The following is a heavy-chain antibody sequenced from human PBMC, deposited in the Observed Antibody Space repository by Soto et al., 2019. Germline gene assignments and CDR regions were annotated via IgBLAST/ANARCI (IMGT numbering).Heavy chain of an antibody. CDR1: GYRFTIHW. D-gene: IGHD3-3*01. CDR3: ARGEGITTFGVYGFDV. CDR2: TDPSDSFT. Sequence: GESLKISCKGSGYRFTIHWISWLRQMPGKGLEWMGRTDPSDSFTQYNPSFQGHVTISGDKSLSTAYLQWSSLKAPDTAIYYCARGEGITTFGVYGFDVWGQGASVTVSS. J-gene: IGHJ6*02. V-gene: IGHV5-10-1*01.